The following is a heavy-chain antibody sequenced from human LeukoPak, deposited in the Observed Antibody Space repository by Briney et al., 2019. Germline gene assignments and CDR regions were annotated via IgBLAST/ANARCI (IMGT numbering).Heavy chain of an antibody. CDR2: VNPSGGST. Sequence: GASVKVSCKASGYTFTIYYIHWVRQAPGQGLEWMGIVNPSGGSTSYAQKFQGRVTMTRDTSTSTVYMELSSLRAEGTALYYCAKVGNFDWPGVGYYFDYWGQGTLVTVSS. V-gene: IGHV1-46*01. J-gene: IGHJ4*02. CDR1: GYTFTIYY. D-gene: IGHD3-9*01. CDR3: AKVGNFDWPGVGYYFDY.